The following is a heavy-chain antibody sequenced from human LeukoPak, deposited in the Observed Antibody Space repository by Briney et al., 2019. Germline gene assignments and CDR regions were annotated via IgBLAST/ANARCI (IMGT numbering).Heavy chain of an antibody. CDR1: GFTFSSYW. Sequence: GGSLRLSCAASGFTFSSYWMSWVRQAPGKGLECVSYISSDGGTTHYADSVQGRFTISRANAKNSLYLHMSSLTADDTAIYFCARARGSYSFDYWGQGTLVTVSS. CDR2: ISSDGGTT. CDR3: ARARGSYSFDY. J-gene: IGHJ4*02. D-gene: IGHD3-10*01. V-gene: IGHV3-48*04.